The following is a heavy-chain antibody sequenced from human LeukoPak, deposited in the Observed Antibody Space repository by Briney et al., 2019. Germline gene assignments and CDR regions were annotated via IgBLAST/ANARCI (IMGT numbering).Heavy chain of an antibody. D-gene: IGHD3-10*02. Sequence: GGSLRLSCAASGFTFNSYWMRRVRQAPGKGLEWVANIKQDGSEKYYVDSVKGRFTISRDNAKNSLYLQMNSLRAEDTAVYYCAELGITMIGGVWGKGTTVTISS. CDR2: IKQDGSEK. CDR1: GFTFNSYW. J-gene: IGHJ6*04. V-gene: IGHV3-7*01. CDR3: AELGITMIGGV.